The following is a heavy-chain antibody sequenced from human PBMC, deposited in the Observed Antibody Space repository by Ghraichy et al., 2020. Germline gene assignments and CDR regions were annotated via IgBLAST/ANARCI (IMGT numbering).Heavy chain of an antibody. D-gene: IGHD2-21*01. Sequence: SQTLSLTCTVSGGSISSGGYYWSRIRQYPGKGLEWIGYIYYSGGTYYNPSLKSRVTISVDTSKNQFSLKLSSVTAADTAVYYCARDRGYWRTGGEYYYGMDVWGQGTTVTVSS. J-gene: IGHJ6*02. V-gene: IGHV4-31*03. CDR2: IYYSGGT. CDR1: GGSISSGGYY. CDR3: ARDRGYWRTGGEYYYGMDV.